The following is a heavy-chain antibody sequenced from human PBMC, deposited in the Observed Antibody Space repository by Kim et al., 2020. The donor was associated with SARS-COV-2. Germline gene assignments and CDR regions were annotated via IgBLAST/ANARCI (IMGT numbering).Heavy chain of an antibody. J-gene: IGHJ4*02. Sequence: TPPPKRRVTQSEDTSKNQFSLKLSSVSAADTAVYYCARKKSYDSSGFPDYWGQGTLVTVSS. V-gene: IGHV4-31*02. D-gene: IGHD3-22*01. CDR3: ARKKSYDSSGFPDY.